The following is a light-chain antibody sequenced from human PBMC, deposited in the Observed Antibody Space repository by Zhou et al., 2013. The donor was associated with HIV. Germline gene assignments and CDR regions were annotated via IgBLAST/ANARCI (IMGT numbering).Light chain of an antibody. Sequence: DIQMTQSPSTLSAFIGDRVTITCRASQSISSWLAWYQQKPGKAPKLLIYKASSLESGVPSRFSGSGSGTEFTLTIFSLQPEDFATYYCQQLNSYPATFGGGTKVEI. CDR2: KAS. CDR3: QQLNSYPAT. J-gene: IGKJ4*01. CDR1: QSISSW. V-gene: IGKV1-5*03.